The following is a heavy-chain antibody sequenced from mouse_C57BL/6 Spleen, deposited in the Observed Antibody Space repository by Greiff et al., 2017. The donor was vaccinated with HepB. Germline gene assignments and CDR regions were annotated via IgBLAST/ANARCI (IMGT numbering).Heavy chain of an antibody. V-gene: IGHV5-6*02. CDR3: ARYDYLYYFDY. CDR2: ISSGGSYT. CDR1: GFTFSSYG. Sequence: EVKLEESGGDLVKPGGSLKLSCAASGFTFSSYGMSWVRQTPDKRLEWVATISSGGSYTYYPDSVKGRFTISRDNAKNTLYLQMSSLKSEDTAMYYCARYDYLYYFDYWGQGTTLTVSS. D-gene: IGHD2-4*01. J-gene: IGHJ2*01.